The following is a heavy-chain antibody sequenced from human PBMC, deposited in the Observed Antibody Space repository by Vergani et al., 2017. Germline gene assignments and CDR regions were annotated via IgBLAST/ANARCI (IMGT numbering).Heavy chain of an antibody. V-gene: IGHV1-69*13. CDR2: IIPIFGTT. CDR1: GGTFSSNS. Sequence: QGQLAQSGAEVKKPGSSVKVSCKASGGTFSSNSISWVRQAPGQGLEWMGRIIPIFGTTSYAQKFQGRVTILADESTSTAYMELSRLRSDDTAVYYCARDLWGGSYPYYFDYWGQGTLVTVSS. D-gene: IGHD1-26*01. CDR3: ARDLWGGSYPYYFDY. J-gene: IGHJ4*02.